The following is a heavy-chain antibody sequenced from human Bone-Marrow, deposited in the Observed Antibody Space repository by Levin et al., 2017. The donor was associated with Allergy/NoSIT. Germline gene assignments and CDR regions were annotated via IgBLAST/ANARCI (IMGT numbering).Heavy chain of an antibody. CDR2: ISYDGNTQ. CDR1: GFTFSAHA. CDR3: ARDRGNYWYYFDY. J-gene: IGHJ4*02. V-gene: IGHV3-30-3*01. Sequence: PGGSLRLSCAASGFTFSAHAMHWVRQAPGKGLEWVTTISYDGNTQYYADSVEGRFTVSRDNSKNTVFLQMSSLRTEDTAVYYCARDRGNYWYYFDYWGQGTLVTVSS. D-gene: IGHD4-11*01.